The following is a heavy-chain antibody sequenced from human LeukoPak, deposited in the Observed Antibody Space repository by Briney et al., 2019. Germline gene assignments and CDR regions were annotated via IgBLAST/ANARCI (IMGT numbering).Heavy chain of an antibody. J-gene: IGHJ2*01. D-gene: IGHD3-22*01. CDR3: AGGDYYDSSGEWYFDL. CDR2: IWYDGSNK. CDR1: GFTFSSYG. V-gene: IGHV3-33*03. Sequence: GRSLRLSWAASGFTFSSYGMHWVRQAPGKGLEWVAVIWYDGSNKYYADSVKGRFTISRDNAKNTLYLQMNSLRAEDTAVYYCAGGDYYDSSGEWYFDLWGRGTLVTVSS.